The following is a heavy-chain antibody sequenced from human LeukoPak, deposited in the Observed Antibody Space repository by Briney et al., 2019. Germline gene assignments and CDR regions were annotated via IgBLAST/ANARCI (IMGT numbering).Heavy chain of an antibody. CDR2: IYYSGST. Sequence: SETLSLTCTVSGGSISSYYWSWIRQPPGKGLEWIGYIYYSGSTNYNPSLKSRVTISVDTSKNQFSLKLSSVTAADTAVYYCARSMWQQLTSFDYWGQGTLVTVSS. V-gene: IGHV4-59*12. CDR1: GGSISSYY. D-gene: IGHD6-13*01. CDR3: ARSMWQQLTSFDY. J-gene: IGHJ4*02.